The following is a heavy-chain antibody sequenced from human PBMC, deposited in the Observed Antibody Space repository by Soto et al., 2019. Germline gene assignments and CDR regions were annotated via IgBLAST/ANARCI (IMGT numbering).Heavy chain of an antibody. CDR1: GGSISSYY. Sequence: PSETLSLTCTVSGGSISSYYWSWIRQPPGKGLEWIGYIYYSGSTNYNPSLKSRVTISVDTSKNQFSLKLSSVTAADTAVYYCARGPDSSGYYYRPIPPYHYYGMDVWGQGTTVTVSS. CDR3: ARGPDSSGYYYRPIPPYHYYGMDV. V-gene: IGHV4-59*01. D-gene: IGHD3-22*01. J-gene: IGHJ6*02. CDR2: IYYSGST.